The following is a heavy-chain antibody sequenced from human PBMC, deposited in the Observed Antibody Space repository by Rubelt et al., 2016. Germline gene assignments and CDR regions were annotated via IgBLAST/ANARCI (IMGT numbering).Heavy chain of an antibody. CDR3: ARGMKSGYEFAGTIDY. V-gene: IGHV4-34*01. J-gene: IGHJ4*02. CDR2: INHSGST. CDR1: GGSFSGYY. D-gene: IGHD5-12*01. Sequence: QVQLQQWGAGLLKPSETLSLTCAVYGGSFSGYYWSWIRQPPGKGLEWIGEINHSGSTNYNPSLKSRVTISVDTSKNHFSLKLSSVTAADTAVDYCARGMKSGYEFAGTIDYWGQGTLVTVSS.